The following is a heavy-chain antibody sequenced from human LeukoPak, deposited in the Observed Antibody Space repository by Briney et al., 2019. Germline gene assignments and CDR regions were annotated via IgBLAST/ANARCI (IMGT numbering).Heavy chain of an antibody. D-gene: IGHD2-21*02. V-gene: IGHV3-20*04. CDR2: INWNGGST. CDR3: ARAPKHIVVVTAIHGNYFDY. CDR1: GFTFDDYG. J-gene: IGHJ4*02. Sequence: GGSLGLSCAASGFTFDDYGMSWVRQAPGKGLEWVSGINWNGGSTGYADSVKGRFTISRDNAKNSLYLQMNSLRAEDTALYYCARAPKHIVVVTAIHGNYFDYWGQGTLVTVSS.